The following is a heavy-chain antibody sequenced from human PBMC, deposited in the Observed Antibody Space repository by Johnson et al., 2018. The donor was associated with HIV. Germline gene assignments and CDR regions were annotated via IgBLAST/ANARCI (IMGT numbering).Heavy chain of an antibody. Sequence: VQLVESGGGLIQPGGSLRLSCAASGFTFSSYWMHWVRQAPGKGLLWVSRINSAGSSTGYADSVKGRFTISRDNSKNTLYLQMNSLRVEDTAVYYCAKELAADGVDAFDIWGQGTMVTVS. CDR2: INSAGSST. V-gene: IGHV3-74*01. CDR1: GFTFSSYW. D-gene: IGHD6-13*01. CDR3: AKELAADGVDAFDI. J-gene: IGHJ3*02.